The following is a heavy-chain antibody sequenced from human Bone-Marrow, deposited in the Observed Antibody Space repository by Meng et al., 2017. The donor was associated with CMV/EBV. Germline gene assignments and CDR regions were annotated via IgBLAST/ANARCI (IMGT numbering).Heavy chain of an antibody. J-gene: IGHJ6*02. CDR3: ARDTYYDFWSGYYNYYYGMDV. V-gene: IGHV3-48*04. D-gene: IGHD3-3*01. Sequence: GGSLRLSCAASGFTFNSYSMNWVRQAPGKGLEWVSYISSSSSTIYYADSVKGRFTISRDNAKNSLYLQMNSLRAEDTAVYYCARDTYYDFWSGYYNYYYGMDVWGQGTTVTVSS. CDR2: ISSSSSTI. CDR1: GFTFNSYS.